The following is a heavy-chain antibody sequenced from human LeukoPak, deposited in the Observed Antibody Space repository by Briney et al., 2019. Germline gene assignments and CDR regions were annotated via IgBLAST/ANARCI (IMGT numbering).Heavy chain of an antibody. CDR2: INQDGSEI. CDR1: GFIFSSW. CDR3: TTGDYFDY. D-gene: IGHD7-27*01. Sequence: GGSLRLSCAPSGFIFSSWMSWVRPAPGKGLEWVANINQDGSEIHYVDSVKGRFTISRDNAKNSLYLQMNSLRAEDAAVYYCTTGDYFDYWGQGTLVTVSS. J-gene: IGHJ4*02. V-gene: IGHV3-7*01.